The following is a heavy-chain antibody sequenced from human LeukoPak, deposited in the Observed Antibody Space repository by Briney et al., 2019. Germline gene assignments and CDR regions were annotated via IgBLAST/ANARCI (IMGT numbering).Heavy chain of an antibody. CDR2: INSDGSST. CDR1: GFTFSSYW. V-gene: IGHV3-74*01. D-gene: IGHD3-10*02. CDR3: ARTPMFSYYFDY. Sequence: GGSLRLSCAASGFTFSSYWMHWVRQAPGKGLVWVSRINSDGSSTSYADSVKGRFTISRDNAKNTLYLKMNSLRAEDTAVYYCARTPMFSYYFDYWGQGTLVTVSS. J-gene: IGHJ4*02.